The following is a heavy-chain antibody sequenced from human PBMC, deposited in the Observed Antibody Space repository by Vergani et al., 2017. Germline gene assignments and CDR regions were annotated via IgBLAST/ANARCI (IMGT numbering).Heavy chain of an antibody. CDR3: ARGSIAAAGTGVWFDP. J-gene: IGHJ5*02. CDR1: GYTFTGYY. Sequence: QVQLVQSGAEVKKPGASVKVSCKASGYTFTGYYMHWVRQAPGQGLEWMGWINPNSGGTNYAQKFQGRVTMTRDTSISTADMERSRMRSDDTAVYYCARGSIAAAGTGVWFDPWGQGTLVTVSS. CDR2: INPNSGGT. D-gene: IGHD6-13*01. V-gene: IGHV1-2*02.